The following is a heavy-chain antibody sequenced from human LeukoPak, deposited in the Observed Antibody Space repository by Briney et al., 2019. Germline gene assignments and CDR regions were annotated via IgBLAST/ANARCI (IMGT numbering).Heavy chain of an antibody. CDR1: GGSVTSTNW. CDR2: VHLDGRT. V-gene: IGHV4-4*02. D-gene: IGHD3-3*01. J-gene: IGHJ4*02. Sequence: SETLSLTCDVSGGSVTSTNWWTWVRQPPGKGLEWIGEVHLDGRTNYNPSLKSRLIMSVDLPERHISLKLTSVTAADTAVYYCAREGGFYRPLDYSGQGTLVTVSS. CDR3: AREGGFYRPLDY.